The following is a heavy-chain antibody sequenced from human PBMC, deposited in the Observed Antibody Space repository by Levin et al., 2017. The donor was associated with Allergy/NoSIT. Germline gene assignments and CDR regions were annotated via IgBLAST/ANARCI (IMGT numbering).Heavy chain of an antibody. J-gene: IGHJ4*02. Sequence: GGSLRLSCAASGFTFDDYAMHWVRQAPGKGLEWVSGISWNSGSIGYADSVKGRFTISRDNAKNSLYLQMNSLRAEDTALYYCAKDISPRLAAAGPDYWGQGTLVTVSS. D-gene: IGHD6-13*01. CDR3: AKDISPRLAAAGPDY. CDR2: ISWNSGSI. CDR1: GFTFDDYA. V-gene: IGHV3-9*01.